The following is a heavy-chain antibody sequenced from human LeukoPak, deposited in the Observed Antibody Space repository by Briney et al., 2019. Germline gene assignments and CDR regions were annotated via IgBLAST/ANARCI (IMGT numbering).Heavy chain of an antibody. CDR1: GGSISSYY. CDR2: IYYSGST. J-gene: IGHJ4*02. Sequence: SETLSLTCTVSGGSISSYYWSWIRQPPGKGLEWIGYIYYSGSTNYNPSLKSRVTISVDTSKNQFSLKLTSVTAADTAVYYCAGSRYSYGHIDYWGQGTLVTVSS. CDR3: AGSRYSYGHIDY. D-gene: IGHD5-18*01. V-gene: IGHV4-59*01.